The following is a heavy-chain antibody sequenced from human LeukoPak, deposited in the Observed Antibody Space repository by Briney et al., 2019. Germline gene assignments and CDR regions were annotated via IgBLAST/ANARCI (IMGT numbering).Heavy chain of an antibody. Sequence: GGSLRLSCAASGFTFSSYSMNWVRQAPGKGLEWVSAISGSGGSTYYADSVKSRFTISRDNSKNTLYLQMNSLRADDTAVYYCAKALRFLQWLGVWGKGTTVTVSS. D-gene: IGHD3-3*01. J-gene: IGHJ6*04. CDR2: ISGSGGST. CDR3: AKALRFLQWLGV. V-gene: IGHV3-23*01. CDR1: GFTFSSYS.